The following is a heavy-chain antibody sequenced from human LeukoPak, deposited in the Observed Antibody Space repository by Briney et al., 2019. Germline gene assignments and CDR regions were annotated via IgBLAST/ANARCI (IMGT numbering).Heavy chain of an antibody. J-gene: IGHJ3*02. V-gene: IGHV4-59*01. CDR1: GGSISSSY. CDR3: ARTPRYSSSSMGAFDI. CDR2: IYYSGST. Sequence: SETLSLTCTVSGGSISSSYWSWIRQPPGKGLEWIGYIYYSGSTNYNPSLKSRVTISVDTSKNQFSLKLSSVTAADTAVYYCARTPRYSSSSMGAFDIWGQGTMVTVSS. D-gene: IGHD6-13*01.